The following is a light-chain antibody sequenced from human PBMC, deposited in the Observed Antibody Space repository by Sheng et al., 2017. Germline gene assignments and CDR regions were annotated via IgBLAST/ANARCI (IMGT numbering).Light chain of an antibody. Sequence: MTQSPSTLSASVGDRVTLSCRASQSISNNLAWYQQKPGQAPRLLIYGASTRATDIPARFRGSGSGTEFTLTISSLQSEDFAVYYCQQYSYWPFTFGPGTKVDIK. CDR2: GAS. CDR1: QSISNN. J-gene: IGKJ3*01. V-gene: IGKV3-15*01. CDR3: QQYSYWPFT.